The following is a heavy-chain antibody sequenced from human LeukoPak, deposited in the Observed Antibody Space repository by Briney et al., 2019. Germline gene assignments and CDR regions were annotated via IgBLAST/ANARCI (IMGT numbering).Heavy chain of an antibody. D-gene: IGHD3-22*01. CDR2: IYTSGST. CDR3: ARDLNTYYYDSS. Sequence: PSQTLSLTCTVSGGSISSGSYYWSWIRQPAGKGLEWIGRIYTSGSTNYNPSLKSRVTISVDTSKNQFSLKLSSVAAADTAVYYCARDLNTYYYDSSWGQGTLVTVSS. J-gene: IGHJ4*02. CDR1: GGSISSGSYY. V-gene: IGHV4-61*02.